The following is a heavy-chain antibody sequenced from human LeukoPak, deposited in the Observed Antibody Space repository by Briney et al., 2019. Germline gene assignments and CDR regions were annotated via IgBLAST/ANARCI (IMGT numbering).Heavy chain of an antibody. CDR2: INAFGSAT. J-gene: IGHJ4*02. D-gene: IGHD3-16*01. CDR1: GFTFTNYA. V-gene: IGHV3-23*01. CDR3: AKEKSFAGPADD. Sequence: GGSLRLSCAASGFTFTNYAMNWVRQAPGKGLEWISDINAFGSATYYAKSVKGRFTISRDNSNNILYLQMNSLRVEDTALYYCAKEKSFAGPADDWGQGTLVTVSS.